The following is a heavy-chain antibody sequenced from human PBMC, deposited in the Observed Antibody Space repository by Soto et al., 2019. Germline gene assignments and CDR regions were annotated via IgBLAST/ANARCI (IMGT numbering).Heavy chain of an antibody. CDR2: ISYDGSNK. D-gene: IGHD3-3*01. Sequence: GGSLRLSCAASGFTFSSYGMHWVRQAPGKGLEWVAVISYDGSNKYYADSVKGRFTISRDNSKNTLYLQMNSLRAEDTAVYYCAKSGLKIRGRYYDFWSGYYTDNYFDYWGQGTMVTVSS. CDR1: GFTFSSYG. J-gene: IGHJ4*02. V-gene: IGHV3-30*18. CDR3: AKSGLKIRGRYYDFWSGYYTDNYFDY.